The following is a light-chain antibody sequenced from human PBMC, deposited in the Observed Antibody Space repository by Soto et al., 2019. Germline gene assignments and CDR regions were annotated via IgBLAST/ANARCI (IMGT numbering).Light chain of an antibody. CDR3: QQYNSWPQT. CDR2: GTS. CDR1: RSVRQN. Sequence: TQSPATLSVSPGGRATLSCRASRSVRQNLAWIQQKPGQAPSLLISGTSTRATGVPARFDGSGSETEFTLTISSMQSEDFAVYFCQQYNSWPQTFGPGTKLEIK. V-gene: IGKV3-15*01. J-gene: IGKJ2*01.